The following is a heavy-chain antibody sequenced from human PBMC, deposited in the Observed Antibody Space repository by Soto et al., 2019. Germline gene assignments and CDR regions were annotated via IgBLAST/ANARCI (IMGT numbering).Heavy chain of an antibody. CDR3: ARARARGVTPTAYYYGMDV. D-gene: IGHD3-10*01. J-gene: IGHJ6*02. CDR1: GGTFSSYA. CDR2: IIPIFGTA. V-gene: IGHV1-69*01. Sequence: QVQLVQSGAEVKKPGSSVKVSCKASGGTFSSYAISWVRQAPGQGLEWMGGIIPIFGTANYAQKFQGRVTITADESTSTAYMELSSLRSEDTAVYYCARARARGVTPTAYYYGMDVWGQGTTVTVSS.